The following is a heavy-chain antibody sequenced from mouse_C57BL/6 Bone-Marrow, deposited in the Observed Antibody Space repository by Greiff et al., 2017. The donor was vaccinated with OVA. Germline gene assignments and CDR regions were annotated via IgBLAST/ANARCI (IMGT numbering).Heavy chain of an antibody. CDR2: IYPSSGNS. CDR3: ACCNYYYGSSPFDY. CDR1: GYTFTSYG. V-gene: IGHV1-81*01. Sequence: QVQLQQSGAELARPGASVKLSCKASGYTFTSYGISWVKQRTGQGLEWIGEIYPSSGNSYYNEKLTGKATLTADKSSSTAYMELHSRTYEDSAVYFCACCNYYYGSSPFDYWGQGTTLTVSS. J-gene: IGHJ2*01. D-gene: IGHD1-1*01.